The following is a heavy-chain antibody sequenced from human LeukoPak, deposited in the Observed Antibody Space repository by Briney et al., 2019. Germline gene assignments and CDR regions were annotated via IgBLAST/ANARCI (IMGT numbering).Heavy chain of an antibody. CDR2: ISAYNGHT. Sequence: ASVKVSCKASGYTFSTYGISWVRQAPGQGLEWMGWISAYNGHTNYAQNVQGRVTMTTDTSTSTAYMELRRPRSDDTAIYYCARGGRWELPRPYAFDIWGQGTMVTVSS. CDR3: ARGGRWELPRPYAFDI. V-gene: IGHV1-18*01. D-gene: IGHD1-26*01. CDR1: GYTFSTYG. J-gene: IGHJ3*02.